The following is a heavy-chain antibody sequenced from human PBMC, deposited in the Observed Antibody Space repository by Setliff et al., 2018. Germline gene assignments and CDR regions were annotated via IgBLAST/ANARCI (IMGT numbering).Heavy chain of an antibody. CDR3: ARDTYIGDFWSGYYIQGRFDP. D-gene: IGHD3-3*01. V-gene: IGHV1-3*01. CDR1: GYTFTSYA. J-gene: IGHJ5*02. Sequence: ASVKVSCKASGYTFTSYAFSWVRQAPGQGLEWMGWINAGNGNTKYSQKFQGRVTITRDTSASTAYMELSSLRSEDTAVYYCARDTYIGDFWSGYYIQGRFDPWGQGTLVTVSS. CDR2: INAGNGNT.